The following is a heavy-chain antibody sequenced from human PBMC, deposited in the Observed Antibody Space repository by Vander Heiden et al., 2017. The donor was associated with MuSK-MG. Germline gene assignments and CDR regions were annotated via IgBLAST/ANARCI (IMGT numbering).Heavy chain of an antibody. CDR2: ISGSGGST. CDR1: GFPFSSYA. Sequence: EVQLLESGGGLVQPGGSLRLSCAASGFPFSSYAMGWVRQAPGKGLEGVSAISGSGGSTYYGDSVKGRFTISRDNSKNTLYLQMNSLRAEDTAVYYCAKAAQAGGVAGYWGQGTLVTVSS. D-gene: IGHD6-19*01. J-gene: IGHJ4*02. V-gene: IGHV3-23*01. CDR3: AKAAQAGGVAGY.